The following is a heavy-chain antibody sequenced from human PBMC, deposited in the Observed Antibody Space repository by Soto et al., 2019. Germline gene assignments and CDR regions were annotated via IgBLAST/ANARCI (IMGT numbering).Heavy chain of an antibody. CDR1: GFTFISYA. D-gene: IGHD1-26*01. V-gene: IGHV3-23*01. CDR2: ISCSGGST. CDR3: AKATPWELLAEYYFDY. Sequence: GGSLRLSCASSGFTFISYAMSWVRQAPGKGLEWVSAISCSGGSTYYADSVKGRFTISRDNSKNTLYLQMNSLRAEDTAVYYCAKATPWELLAEYYFDYWGQGTLVTVSS. J-gene: IGHJ4*02.